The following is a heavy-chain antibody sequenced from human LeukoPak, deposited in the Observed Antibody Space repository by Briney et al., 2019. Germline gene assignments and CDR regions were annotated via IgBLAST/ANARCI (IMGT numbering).Heavy chain of an antibody. CDR1: GFTVSSNY. D-gene: IGHD6-6*01. CDR2: IYSGGST. Sequence: AGGSLRLSCAASGFTVSSNYMSWVRQAPGKGLEWVSVIYSGGSTYYADSVKGQFTISRDNSKNTLYLQMNSLRAEDTAVYYCARIFSSYADYWGQGTLVTVSS. V-gene: IGHV3-53*01. CDR3: ARIFSSYADY. J-gene: IGHJ4*02.